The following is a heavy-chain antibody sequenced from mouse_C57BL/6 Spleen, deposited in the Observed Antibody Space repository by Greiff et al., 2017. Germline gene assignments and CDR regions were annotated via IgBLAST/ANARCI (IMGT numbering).Heavy chain of an antibody. CDR2: IYPGSGST. J-gene: IGHJ4*01. V-gene: IGHV1-55*01. Sequence: VKLVESGAELVKPGASVKMSCKASGYTFTSYWITWVKQRPGQGLEWIGDIYPGSGSTNYNEKFKSKATLTVDTSSSTAYMQLSSLTSEDSAVYYCAGFGSSYVYYVMDYWGQGTSVTVSS. D-gene: IGHD1-1*01. CDR3: AGFGSSYVYYVMDY. CDR1: GYTFTSYW.